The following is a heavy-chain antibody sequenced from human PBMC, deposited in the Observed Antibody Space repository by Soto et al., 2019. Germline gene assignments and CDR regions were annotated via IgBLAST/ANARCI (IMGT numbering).Heavy chain of an antibody. Sequence: QVQLVESGGGVVQPGRSLRLSCAASGFTFRSYGMHWVRQAPGKGLEWVAVISYDGSNTYYVDSVKGRFTISRDNSKNTLYLQMNSLRAEDTAVYYCAKESVTGGYDYYYYGMDVWGQGTTVTVSS. CDR2: ISYDGSNT. V-gene: IGHV3-30*18. D-gene: IGHD5-12*01. CDR3: AKESVTGGYDYYYYGMDV. CDR1: GFTFRSYG. J-gene: IGHJ6*02.